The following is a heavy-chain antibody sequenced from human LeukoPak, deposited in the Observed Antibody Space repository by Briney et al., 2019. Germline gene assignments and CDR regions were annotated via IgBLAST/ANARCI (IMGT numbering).Heavy chain of an antibody. CDR2: IYTSGST. J-gene: IGHJ5*01. CDR3: ARDFSGGYDRTWFDP. D-gene: IGHD1-26*01. CDR1: GCSISTYY. V-gene: IGHV4-4*07. Sequence: PSETLSLTCTASGCSISTYYWSWIRQPAGKGLEWIGRIYTSGSTNYNPSLKSRVTMSVDTSKNQFSLNLISVTAADTAVYYCARDFSGGYDRTWFDPWGQGTLVTVSS.